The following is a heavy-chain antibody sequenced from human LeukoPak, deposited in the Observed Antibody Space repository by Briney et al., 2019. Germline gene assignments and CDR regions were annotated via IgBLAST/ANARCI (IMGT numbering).Heavy chain of an antibody. J-gene: IGHJ4*02. CDR1: GGSISSSSYY. CDR3: ASLGNPYYYDSSGYYDY. D-gene: IGHD3-22*01. CDR2: IYYSGST. Sequence: SETLSLTCTVSGGSISSSSYYWGWIRQPPGKGLEWIGSIYYSGSTYYNPSLKSRVTISVDTSKNQFSLRLSSVTAADTAVYYCASLGNPYYYDSSGYYDYWGQGTLVTVSS. V-gene: IGHV4-39*01.